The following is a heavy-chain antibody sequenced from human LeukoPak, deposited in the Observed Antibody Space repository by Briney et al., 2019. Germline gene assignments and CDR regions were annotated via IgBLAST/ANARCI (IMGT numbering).Heavy chain of an antibody. Sequence: PSETLSLTCAVYGGSFSGYYWGWIRQPPGKGLEWIGSIYHSGSTYYNPSLKSRVTISVDTSKNQFSLNLTSVTAADTAVYYCAKEEGEGIVGATVDYWGQGTLVTVSS. CDR2: IYHSGST. V-gene: IGHV4-34*01. CDR3: AKEEGEGIVGATVDY. J-gene: IGHJ4*02. CDR1: GGSFSGYY. D-gene: IGHD1-26*01.